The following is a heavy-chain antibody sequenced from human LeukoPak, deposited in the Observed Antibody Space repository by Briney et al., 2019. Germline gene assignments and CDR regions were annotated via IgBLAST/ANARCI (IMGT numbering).Heavy chain of an antibody. CDR2: INPDSGAT. CDR3: ARDLVRDGYSAGYGY. Sequence: PGASVKVSCKASGYTFTDYHIHWVRQAPGQGLEWMGWINPDSGATKYAQRFHGRVTVTRDTSISAAHMELSRLTSDDTAVYFCARDLVRDGYSAGYGYWGQGTLVIVSS. V-gene: IGHV1-2*02. CDR1: GYTFTDYH. J-gene: IGHJ4*02. D-gene: IGHD5-24*01.